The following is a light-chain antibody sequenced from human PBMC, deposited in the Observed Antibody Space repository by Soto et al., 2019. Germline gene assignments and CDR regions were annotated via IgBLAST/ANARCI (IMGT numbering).Light chain of an antibody. V-gene: IGLV2-11*01. J-gene: IGLJ1*01. CDR2: DVA. Sequence: QPALTQPRSVSGSPGQSVTISCTGTGNDVGAYNYVSWYQQHPGRPPKLTIYDVARWPSGVPDRFSGSKSGNTASLTISGLQAEDEADYFCCSYAGGYTYLFGTGTKVTVL. CDR1: GNDVGAYNY. CDR3: CSYAGGYTYL.